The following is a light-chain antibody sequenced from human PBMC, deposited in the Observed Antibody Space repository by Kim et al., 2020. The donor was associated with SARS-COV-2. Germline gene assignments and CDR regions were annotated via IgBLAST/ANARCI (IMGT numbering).Light chain of an antibody. CDR2: AAA. Sequence: DVQMTQSPSSLSASVGDRVTITCRASQDIKNYLAWYQQKPGTVPQLLIYAAATLQSGVPSPFSGGGSGTDFTLTISSLQPEDVATYYCQKYNSAPFAFGPGTKVDIK. CDR1: QDIKNY. V-gene: IGKV1-27*01. CDR3: QKYNSAPFA. J-gene: IGKJ3*01.